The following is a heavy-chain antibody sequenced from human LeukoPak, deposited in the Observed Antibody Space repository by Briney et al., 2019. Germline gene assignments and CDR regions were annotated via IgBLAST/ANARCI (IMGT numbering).Heavy chain of an antibody. J-gene: IGHJ4*02. Sequence: PGGSLRLSCAASGFIVSSNYMSWVRQAPGKGLEWVSVIYSGGTTYYADSAKGRFTISRDNRKNTLYLQMNSLRAEDTAVYYCARTRTYSYDSSGHYYPTHFDYWGQGTLVTVSS. CDR1: GFIVSSNY. CDR2: IYSGGTT. D-gene: IGHD3-22*01. V-gene: IGHV3-66*01. CDR3: ARTRTYSYDSSGHYYPTHFDY.